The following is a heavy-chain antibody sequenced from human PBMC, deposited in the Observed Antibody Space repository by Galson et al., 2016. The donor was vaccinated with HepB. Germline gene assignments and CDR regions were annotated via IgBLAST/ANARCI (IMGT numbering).Heavy chain of an antibody. J-gene: IGHJ6*03. CDR2: ISGIGGGT. D-gene: IGHD2-2*01. CDR3: AKAERPAAFFKWRNYYYMDV. V-gene: IGHV3-23*01. CDR1: GFTFSNYP. Sequence: SLRLSCAVSGFTFSNYPMSWVRQAPGKGLDWVSSISGIGGGTSYAGSVTGRFTISRDISKNTLYLQMNSLRVDDTAVYYCAKAERPAAFFKWRNYYYMDVWGKGTTVIVSS.